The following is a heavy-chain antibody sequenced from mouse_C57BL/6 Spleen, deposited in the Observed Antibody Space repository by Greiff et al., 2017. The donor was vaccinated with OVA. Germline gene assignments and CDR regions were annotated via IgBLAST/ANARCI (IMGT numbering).Heavy chain of an antibody. Sequence: VQLQQSGPELVKPGDSVKISCKASGYSFTGYFMNWVMQSHGKSLEWIGRINPYNGDTFYNQKFKGKATLTVDKSSSTAHMELRSLTSEDSAVYNCARSRSNGFYAMDYWGQGTSVTVSS. CDR1: GYSFTGYF. V-gene: IGHV1-20*01. CDR2: INPYNGDT. CDR3: ARSRSNGFYAMDY. D-gene: IGHD2-5*01. J-gene: IGHJ4*01.